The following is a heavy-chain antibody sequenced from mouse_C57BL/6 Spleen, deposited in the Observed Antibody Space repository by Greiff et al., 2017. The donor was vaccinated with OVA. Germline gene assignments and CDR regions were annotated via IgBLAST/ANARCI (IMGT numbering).Heavy chain of an antibody. CDR2: ISSGGSYT. Sequence: EVKLVESGGDLVKPGGSLKLSCAASGFTFSSYGMSWVRQTPDKRLEWVGTISSGGSYTYYPDSVKGRFTISRDNAKNTLYLQMSSLKSEDTAIYYCARRSLLYYAMDYWGQGTSVTVSS. J-gene: IGHJ4*01. V-gene: IGHV5-6*02. CDR3: ARRSLLYYAMDY. CDR1: GFTFSSYG. D-gene: IGHD2-10*01.